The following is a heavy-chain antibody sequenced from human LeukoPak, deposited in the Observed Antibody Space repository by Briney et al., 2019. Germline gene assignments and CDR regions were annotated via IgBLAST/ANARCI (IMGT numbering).Heavy chain of an antibody. CDR2: INHSGST. Sequence: SETLSLTCAVYGGSFSGHYWSWIRQPPGKGLEWIGEINHSGSTNYNPSLKSRVTISVDTSKNQFSLKLSSVTAADTAVYYCASSSRYCSSTSCKKNFDYWGQGTLVTVSS. CDR3: ASSSRYCSSTSCKKNFDY. D-gene: IGHD2-2*01. J-gene: IGHJ4*02. CDR1: GGSFSGHY. V-gene: IGHV4-34*01.